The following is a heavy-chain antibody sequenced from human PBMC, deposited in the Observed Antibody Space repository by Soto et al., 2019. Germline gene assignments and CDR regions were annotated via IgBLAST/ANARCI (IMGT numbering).Heavy chain of an antibody. CDR2: ISESGSAT. CDR3: SRAARHLDY. V-gene: IGHV3-11*01. Sequence: QVQLVESGGGLVKPGGSLRLSCTASGFTFSDHYMTWVRQAPGKGLEYISYISESGSATNYADSVKGRFTISRDNAENSVYLQMNSLTAEDTAVYYCSRAARHLDYWGQGTLVTVSS. CDR1: GFTFSDHY. J-gene: IGHJ4*02.